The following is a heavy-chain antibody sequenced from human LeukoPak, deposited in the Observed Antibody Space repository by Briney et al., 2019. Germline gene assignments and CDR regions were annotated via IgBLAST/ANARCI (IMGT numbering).Heavy chain of an antibody. J-gene: IGHJ4*02. CDR2: IYHSGST. D-gene: IGHD3-3*01. V-gene: IGHV4-59*08. CDR1: GGSISSYY. Sequence: ASATLSLTCTVSGGSISSYYWSWIRQPAGKGLEWIGCIYHSGSTYYNPSLKIRVTISVDTSKNQFSLKLSSVTAADTAVYYCARQYYDFWSGYLHYFDYWGQGTLVTVSS. CDR3: ARQYYDFWSGYLHYFDY.